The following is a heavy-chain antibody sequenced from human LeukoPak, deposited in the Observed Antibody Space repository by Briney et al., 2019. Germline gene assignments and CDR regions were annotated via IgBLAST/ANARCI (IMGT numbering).Heavy chain of an antibody. V-gene: IGHV3-30*02. Sequence: PGGSLRLSCAASGFTFSSYGMHWVRQAPGNGLEWGAFIRYDGSNKYYADSVTGRFTISRDNSKNTLYLQMNSLRAEDTAVYYCAKPLIAAAGTPDYWGQGTLVTVSS. CDR3: AKPLIAAAGTPDY. D-gene: IGHD6-13*01. CDR1: GFTFSSYG. CDR2: IRYDGSNK. J-gene: IGHJ4*02.